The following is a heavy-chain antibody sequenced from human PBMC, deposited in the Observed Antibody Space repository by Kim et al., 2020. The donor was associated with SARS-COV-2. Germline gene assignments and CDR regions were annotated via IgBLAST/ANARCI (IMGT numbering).Heavy chain of an antibody. V-gene: IGHV3-23*01. Sequence: YAASVKGRFTISRDNSKNTLYLQMNSLRAEDTAVYYCAKAPIAVTDFFDYWGQGTLVTVSS. CDR3: AKAPIAVTDFFDY. J-gene: IGHJ4*02. D-gene: IGHD6-19*01.